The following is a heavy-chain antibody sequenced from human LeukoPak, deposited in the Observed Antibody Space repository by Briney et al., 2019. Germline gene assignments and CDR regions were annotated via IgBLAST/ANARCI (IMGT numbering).Heavy chain of an antibody. CDR3: AKEGPYYDSSGYYLDY. CDR1: GFTFDDYA. V-gene: IGHV3-9*01. J-gene: IGHJ4*02. D-gene: IGHD3-22*01. CDR2: ISWNSGSI. Sequence: PGRSLRLSCAASGFTFDDYAMHWVRHAPGKGLEWVSGISWNSGSIGYADSVKGRFTISRDNAKNSLYLQMNSPRAEDTALYYCAKEGPYYDSSGYYLDYWGQGTLVTVSS.